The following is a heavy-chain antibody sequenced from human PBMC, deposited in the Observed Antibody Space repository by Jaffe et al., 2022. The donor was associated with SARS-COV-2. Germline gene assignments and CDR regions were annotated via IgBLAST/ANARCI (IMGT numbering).Heavy chain of an antibody. CDR2: IYSGGST. Sequence: EVQLVESGGGLVQPGGSLRLSCAASGFTVSSNYMSWVRQAPGKGLEWVSVIYSGGSTYYADSVKGRFTISRDNSKNTLYLQMNSLRAEDTAVYYCAREGLGDIVVVPAAPTLGYYGMDVWGQGTTVTVSS. D-gene: IGHD2-2*01. CDR3: AREGLGDIVVVPAAPTLGYYGMDV. CDR1: GFTVSSNY. J-gene: IGHJ6*02. V-gene: IGHV3-66*02.